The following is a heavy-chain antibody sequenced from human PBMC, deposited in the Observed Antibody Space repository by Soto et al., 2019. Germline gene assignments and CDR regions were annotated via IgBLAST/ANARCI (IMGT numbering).Heavy chain of an antibody. CDR3: AKDPAGVGGITMGRGPSVERERWVEA. D-gene: IGHD3-10*01. CDR2: ISYDGSNK. V-gene: IGHV3-30*18. J-gene: IGHJ5*02. CDR1: GFTFSSYG. Sequence: QVQLVESGGGVVQPGRSLRLSCAASGFTFSSYGMHWVRQAPGKGLEWVAVISYDGSNKYYADSVKGRFTISRDNSKNTLYLQMNSLRAEDTAVYYCAKDPAGVGGITMGRGPSVERERWVEAWGQGTLVTVSS.